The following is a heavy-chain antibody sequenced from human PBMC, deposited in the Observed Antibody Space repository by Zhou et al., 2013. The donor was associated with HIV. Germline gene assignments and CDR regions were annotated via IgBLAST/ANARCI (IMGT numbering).Heavy chain of an antibody. Sequence: QVQLVQSGAEVKRPGASVKLSCKASGYTFTDYFMHWVRQAPGQGLEWMGWINPNSGDTNYAQKFQGRVTMTRDTSISTAYMELSRLRSDDTAVYFCAALPVGNWGFDFDCWGQGTLVTVSS. D-gene: IGHD7-27*01. J-gene: IGHJ4*02. CDR2: INPNSGDT. CDR1: GYTFTDYF. V-gene: IGHV1-2*02. CDR3: AALPVGNWGFDFDC.